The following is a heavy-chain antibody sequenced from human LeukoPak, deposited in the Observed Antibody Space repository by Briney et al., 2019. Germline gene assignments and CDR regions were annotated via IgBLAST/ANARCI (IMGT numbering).Heavy chain of an antibody. D-gene: IGHD3-3*01. CDR2: IYYSGST. Sequence: SETLSLTCTVSGGSISSSNYYWGWIRQPPGKGLDWIGSIYYSGSTYYSPSLKSRVTISVDTSKNQFSLKLSSVTAADTAMYYCARVAPSTTFGVVSHRIFDYWGQGTLVTVSS. V-gene: IGHV4-39*07. CDR3: ARVAPSTTFGVVSHRIFDY. CDR1: GGSISSSNYY. J-gene: IGHJ4*02.